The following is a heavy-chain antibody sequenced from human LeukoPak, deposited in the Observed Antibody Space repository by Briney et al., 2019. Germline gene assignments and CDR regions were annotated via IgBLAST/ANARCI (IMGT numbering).Heavy chain of an antibody. CDR2: IYPGYSDT. CDR1: GYSFTSYW. J-gene: IGHJ4*02. V-gene: IGHV5-51*01. CDR3: ARLPPDYYDSSGYLDY. Sequence: GESMKISCKGSGYSFTSYWIGWVRQMPGKGLEWMGIIYPGYSDTRYSQSFQGQVTISADKSISTAYLQWSSLKASDTAMYYCARLPPDYYDSSGYLDYWGQGTLVTVSS. D-gene: IGHD3-22*01.